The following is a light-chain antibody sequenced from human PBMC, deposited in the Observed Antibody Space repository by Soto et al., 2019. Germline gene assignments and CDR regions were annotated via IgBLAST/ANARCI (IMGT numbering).Light chain of an antibody. CDR2: RSN. Sequence: QSVLTQPPSASGTPGQRVTIPRSGSSSNIENNYVYWYQHLPGTAPKLLIYRSNQRPSGVPDRFSGSKSGTSASLAISGLRSEDETDYYCATWDDSLSGVVFGGGTKPPS. J-gene: IGLJ2*01. CDR1: SSNIENNY. CDR3: ATWDDSLSGVV. V-gene: IGLV1-47*01.